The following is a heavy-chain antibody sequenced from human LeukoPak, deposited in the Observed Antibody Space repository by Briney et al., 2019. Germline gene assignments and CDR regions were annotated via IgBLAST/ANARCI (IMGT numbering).Heavy chain of an antibody. CDR2: MSAYNGNT. J-gene: IGHJ4*02. CDR3: ARGAVTIFGVVMNIDY. V-gene: IGHV1-18*01. CDR1: GYTFTSYG. D-gene: IGHD3-3*01. Sequence: ASVKVSCKASGYTFTSYGISWVRQAPGQGLEWMGWMSAYNGNTNYAQKLQGRVTMTTDTSTSTAYMELRSLRSDDTAVYYCARGAVTIFGVVMNIDYWGQGTLVTVSS.